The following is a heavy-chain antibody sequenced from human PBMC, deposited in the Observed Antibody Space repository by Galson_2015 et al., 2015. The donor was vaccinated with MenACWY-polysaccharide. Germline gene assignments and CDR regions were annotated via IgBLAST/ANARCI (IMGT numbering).Heavy chain of an antibody. V-gene: IGHV1-8*01. CDR2: MNPNSGNT. Sequence: SVKVSCKASGYTFTSYDINWVRQATGQGLEWMGWMNPNSGNTGYAQKFQGRVTMTRNTSISTAYMELSSLRSEDTAVYYCARQGYCSSTSCYGGIDYWGQGTLVTVSS. J-gene: IGHJ4*02. CDR3: ARQGYCSSTSCYGGIDY. CDR1: GYTFTSYD. D-gene: IGHD2-2*01.